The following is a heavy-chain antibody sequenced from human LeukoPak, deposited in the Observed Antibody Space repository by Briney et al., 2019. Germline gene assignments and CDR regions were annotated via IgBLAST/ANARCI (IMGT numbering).Heavy chain of an antibody. CDR3: TTDLGITMIRGVIVS. CDR1: GLTFTHAW. J-gene: IGHJ4*02. V-gene: IGHV3-15*01. D-gene: IGHD3-10*01. CDR2: IKSKADGETT. Sequence: GGSLRLSCAASGLTFTHAWMTWVRQAPGKGLELVGRIKSKADGETTDYAAPVKGRFFMSRDDSKATLFLQMNYLETEDTAVYYRTTDLGITMIRGVIVSWGQGTLVTVSS.